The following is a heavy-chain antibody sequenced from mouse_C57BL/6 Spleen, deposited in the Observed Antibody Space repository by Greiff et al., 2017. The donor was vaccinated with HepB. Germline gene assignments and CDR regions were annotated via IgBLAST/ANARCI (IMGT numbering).Heavy chain of an antibody. J-gene: IGHJ4*01. Sequence: EVQLQQSGPELVKPGASVKIPCKASGYTFTDYNMDWVKQTHGKSLEWIGYINPNNGGTNYNQKFKGKVTLTVDKSSSTSYMELRSLTSEDTAVYNCARCPIYYYGSSYRLYAMGYWGQGSSVTVSS. CDR3: ARCPIYYYGSSYRLYAMGY. D-gene: IGHD1-1*01. V-gene: IGHV1-18*01. CDR2: INPNNGGT. CDR1: GYTFTDYN.